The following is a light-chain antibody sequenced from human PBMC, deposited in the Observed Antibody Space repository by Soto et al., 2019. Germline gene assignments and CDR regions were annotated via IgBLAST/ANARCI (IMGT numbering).Light chain of an antibody. CDR1: QSAGNF. CDR2: NTS. V-gene: IGKV3-11*01. CDR3: QQRTNRPPIT. J-gene: IGKJ5*01. Sequence: EIVLTQSPATLSVSPGETASLSCRASQSAGNFLAWYQQKPGQAPRLLIFNTSNRATGIPARFSGSGSGTDFTLTISGLEPEDFAVYYCQQRTNRPPITFGQGTRLEIK.